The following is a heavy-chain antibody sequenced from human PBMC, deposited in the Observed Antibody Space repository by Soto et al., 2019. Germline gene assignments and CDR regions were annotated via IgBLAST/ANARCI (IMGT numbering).Heavy chain of an antibody. J-gene: IGHJ4*02. CDR1: GYTFTRYG. CDR3: ARLRRDGGIYFDY. Sequence: ASVKVSCKTSGYTFTRYGISWVRQAPGQGLEWRGWISGYDGRTNFAQKVQDRVTMTTDTSTSTVYMELRSLSSDDTAVYYCARLRRDGGIYFDYWGQGALVTSPQ. D-gene: IGHD3-16*01. V-gene: IGHV1-18*01. CDR2: ISGYDGRT.